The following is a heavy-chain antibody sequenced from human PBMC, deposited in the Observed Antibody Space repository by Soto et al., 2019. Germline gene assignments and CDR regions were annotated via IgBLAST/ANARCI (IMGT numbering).Heavy chain of an antibody. CDR1: GFTFSSYG. Sequence: QVQLVESGGGVVQPGRSLRLSCAASGFTFSSYGMHWVRQAPGKGLEWVAVIWYDGSNKYYADSVKGRFTISRDNSKNTLYLQMNSLRAEDTAVYYCARDQDYYYYYGMDVWGQGTTVTVSS. J-gene: IGHJ6*02. V-gene: IGHV3-33*01. CDR2: IWYDGSNK. CDR3: ARDQDYYYYYGMDV.